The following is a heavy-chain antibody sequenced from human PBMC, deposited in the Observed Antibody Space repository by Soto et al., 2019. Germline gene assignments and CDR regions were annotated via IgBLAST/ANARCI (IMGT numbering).Heavy chain of an antibody. CDR2: IYYSGST. J-gene: IGHJ6*02. D-gene: IGHD2-21*02. CDR3: ARVCGGDCHNGMDV. CDR1: GGSISSSSYY. Sequence: PSETLSLTCTVSGGSISSSSYYWGWIRQPPGKGLEWIGSIYYSGSTYYNPSLKSRVTISVDTSKNQFSLKLSPVTAADTAVYYCARVCGGDCHNGMDVWGQGTTVTVSS. V-gene: IGHV4-39*07.